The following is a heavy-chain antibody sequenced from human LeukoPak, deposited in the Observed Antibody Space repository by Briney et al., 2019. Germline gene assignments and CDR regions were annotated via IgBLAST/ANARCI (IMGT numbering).Heavy chain of an antibody. CDR2: ISYDGSNK. Sequence: PGGSLRLSCATSGFTFSSYAMHWVRQAPGKGLEWVAVISYDGSNKYYADSVKGRFTISRDNSKNTLYLQMNSLRAEDTAVYYCAREGRQWLVPYYYYYMDVWGKGTTVTVSS. D-gene: IGHD6-19*01. V-gene: IGHV3-30*01. J-gene: IGHJ6*03. CDR3: AREGRQWLVPYYYYYMDV. CDR1: GFTFSSYA.